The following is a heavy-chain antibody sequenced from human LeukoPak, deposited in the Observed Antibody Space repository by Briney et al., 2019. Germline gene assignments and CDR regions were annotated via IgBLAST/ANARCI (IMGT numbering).Heavy chain of an antibody. V-gene: IGHV4-34*01. CDR2: INYSGSIT. Sequence: PSETLSLTCSVDGVSLRGYSWNWIRQSPGKGLEWIGEINYSGSITYTNPSLQSRVTISVDTSKNHFSPKLSSVTVADTAIYYCARSGLTGMRQYARKNDYYYGMEVWGQGATVIVSS. J-gene: IGHJ6*02. CDR1: GVSLRGYS. D-gene: IGHD1-1*01. CDR3: ARSGLTGMRQYARKNDYYYGMEV.